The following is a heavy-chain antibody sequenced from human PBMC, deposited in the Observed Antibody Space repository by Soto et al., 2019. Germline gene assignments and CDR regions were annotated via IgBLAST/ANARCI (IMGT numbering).Heavy chain of an antibody. V-gene: IGHV1-18*04. CDR3: AIDRFRELWFRELVPLSRTHGMDV. J-gene: IGHJ6*02. D-gene: IGHD3-10*01. CDR1: GYTFTDYG. CDR2: ISPYNGKT. Sequence: GASVKVSCKASGYTFTDYGIDWLRHAPGQGLEWMGWISPYNGKTYYTEKVQDRVTMTTDMSTSTAYMEMRSLRSDDTAVYYCAIDRFRELWFRELVPLSRTHGMDVWRQGTTVTVSS.